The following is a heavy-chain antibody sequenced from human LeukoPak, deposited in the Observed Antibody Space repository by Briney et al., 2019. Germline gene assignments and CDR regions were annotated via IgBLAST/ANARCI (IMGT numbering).Heavy chain of an antibody. D-gene: IGHD3-16*01. V-gene: IGHV4-34*01. CDR1: DESFSGYLSDSY. CDR2: IDRHGNT. J-gene: IGHJ4*02. Sequence: PSETLSLTCAIYDESFSGYLSDSYWSWVRRPPGKGLEWIGEIDRHGNTNYSPSLKSRVTISIQTSKSQFSLNLNSVTDADMAVYYCARRGGGNYPYYFDCWGRGTPVTVSS. CDR3: ARRGGGNYPYYFDC.